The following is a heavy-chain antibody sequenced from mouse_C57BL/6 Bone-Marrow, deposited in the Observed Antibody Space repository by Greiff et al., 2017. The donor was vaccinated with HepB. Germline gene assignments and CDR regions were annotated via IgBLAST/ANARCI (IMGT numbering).Heavy chain of an antibody. D-gene: IGHD1-1*01. CDR2: IYPRSGNT. CDR1: GYTFTSYG. V-gene: IGHV1-81*01. J-gene: IGHJ3*01. CDR3: ARDYYGSSYAWFAY. Sequence: VKLMESGAELARPGASVKLSCKASGYTFTSYGISWVKQRTGQGLEWIGEIYPRSGNTYYNEKFKGKATLTADKSSSTAYMELRSLTSEDSAVYFCARDYYGSSYAWFAYWGQGTLVTVSA.